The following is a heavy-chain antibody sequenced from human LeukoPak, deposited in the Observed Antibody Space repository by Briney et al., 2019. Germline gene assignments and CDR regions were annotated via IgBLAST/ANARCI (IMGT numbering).Heavy chain of an antibody. CDR1: GFIFRSYS. CDR2: IRRSGSST. V-gene: IGHV3-48*02. J-gene: IGHJ6*02. Sequence: GGSLRLSCAASGFIFRSYSVNWVRQAPGKGLEWISYIRRSGSSTYYADSAEGRFIISRDDAKNSLYLQMNDLRDEDTAVYYCANILPPRGLQKDYYYYYGMDVWGQGTMVTVSS. D-gene: IGHD3-9*01. CDR3: ANILPPRGLQKDYYYYYGMDV.